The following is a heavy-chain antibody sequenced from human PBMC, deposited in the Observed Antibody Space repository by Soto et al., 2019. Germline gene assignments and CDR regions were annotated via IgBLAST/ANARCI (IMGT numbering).Heavy chain of an antibody. V-gene: IGHV4-31*03. CDR1: GVSISSGGYY. CDR2: IYYSGST. J-gene: IGHJ4*02. D-gene: IGHD1-1*01. CDR3: ASWPQLEPRFDY. Sequence: PSETLSLTCTVSGVSISSGGYYWSWIRQHPGKGLEWIGYIYYSGSTYYNPSLKSRVTISVDTSKNQFSLKLSSVTAADTAVYYCASWPQLEPRFDYWGQGTLVTSPQ.